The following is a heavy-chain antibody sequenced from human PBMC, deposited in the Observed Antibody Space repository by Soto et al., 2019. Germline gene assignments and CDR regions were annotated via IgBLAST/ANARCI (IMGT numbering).Heavy chain of an antibody. J-gene: IGHJ1*01. V-gene: IGHV3-53*01. CDR2: IYSGTST. D-gene: IGHD3-22*01. CDR3: ARDFYDSRGLKH. CDR1: GFTVSSNY. Sequence: LRLSCAASGFTVSSNYMNWVRQAPGKGLEWVSVIYSGTSTDYADSVKGRFTISRDNSKNTLYLQMNSLRAEDTAVYYCARDFYDSRGLKHWGQGTLVTVFS.